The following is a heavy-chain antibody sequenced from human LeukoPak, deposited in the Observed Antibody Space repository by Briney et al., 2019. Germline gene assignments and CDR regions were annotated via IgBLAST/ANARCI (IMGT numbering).Heavy chain of an antibody. V-gene: IGHV3-53*01. Sequence: PGGSLRLSCAASGFTVSSNYMSWVRQAPGKGLEWVSVIYSGGSTYYADSVKGRFTISRDNSKNTLYLQMNSLRAEDTAVYYCAGDRGGAAAGTWIFDYWGQGTLVTVSS. CDR3: AGDRGGAAAGTWIFDY. CDR1: GFTVSSNY. CDR2: IYSGGST. D-gene: IGHD6-13*01. J-gene: IGHJ4*02.